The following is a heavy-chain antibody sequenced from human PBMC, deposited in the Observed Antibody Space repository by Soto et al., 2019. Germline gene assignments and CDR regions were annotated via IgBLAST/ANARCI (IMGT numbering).Heavy chain of an antibody. V-gene: IGHV4-39*01. J-gene: IGHJ5*02. CDR2: IYYSGST. Sequence: SETLSLTCTVSGGSISSSSYYWGWIRQPPGKGLEWIGSIYYSGSTYYNPSLKSRVTISVDTPKNQFSLKLSSVTAADTAVYYCARQGSTDSSSWWGSWGQGTLVTVSS. CDR1: GGSISSSSYY. CDR3: ARQGSTDSSSWWGS. D-gene: IGHD6-13*01.